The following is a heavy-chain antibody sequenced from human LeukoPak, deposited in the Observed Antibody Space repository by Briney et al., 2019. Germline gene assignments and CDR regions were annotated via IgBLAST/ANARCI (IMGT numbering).Heavy chain of an antibody. D-gene: IGHD5-18*01. CDR3: ARDWDKAYGMDV. V-gene: IGHV4-34*01. Sequence: KSSETLSLTCAVYGGSFSGYYWSWIRQPPGKGLEWIGEINHSGSTNYNPSLKSRVTISVDTSKNQFSLKLSSVTAADAAVYYCARDWDKAYGMDVWGQGTTVTVSS. CDR1: GGSFSGYY. CDR2: INHSGST. J-gene: IGHJ6*02.